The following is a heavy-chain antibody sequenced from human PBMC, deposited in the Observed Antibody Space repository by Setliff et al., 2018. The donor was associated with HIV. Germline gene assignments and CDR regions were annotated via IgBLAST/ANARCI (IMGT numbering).Heavy chain of an antibody. Sequence: GGSLRLSCAASGFTFSDSAIHWIRQASGKGLEWIGRFRSKANSYATVHATSVRGRFTISRDASKNTAYLQMNSLKTEDTGVYYCARDPTWHAFDLWGQGTMVTVSS. CDR1: GFTFSDSA. CDR3: ARDPTWHAFDL. CDR2: FRSKANSYAT. V-gene: IGHV3-73*01. J-gene: IGHJ3*01.